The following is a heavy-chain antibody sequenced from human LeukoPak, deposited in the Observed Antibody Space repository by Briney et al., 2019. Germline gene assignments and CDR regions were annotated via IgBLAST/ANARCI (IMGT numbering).Heavy chain of an antibody. D-gene: IGHD2-2*01. J-gene: IGHJ6*02. CDR3: ARDVIVVVPAAILPSYYYYYGMDV. CDR1: GGSISSSNW. V-gene: IGHV4-4*02. CDR2: IYHSGST. Sequence: SGTLSLTCAVSGGSISSSNWWSWVRQPPGKGLEWIGEIYHSGSTNYNPSLKSRVTISVDKSKNQFSLKLSSATAAGTAVYYCARDVIVVVPAAILPSYYYYYGMDVWGQGTTVTVSS.